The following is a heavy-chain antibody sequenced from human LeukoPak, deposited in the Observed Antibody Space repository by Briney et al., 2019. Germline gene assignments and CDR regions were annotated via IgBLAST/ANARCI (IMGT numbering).Heavy chain of an antibody. CDR2: IYSGGST. CDR1: GFTVSSNY. CDR3: TRDLPQRAFDI. J-gene: IGHJ3*02. V-gene: IGHV3-66*01. Sequence: PGGSLRLSCAASGFTVSSNYMSWVRQAPGKGLEWVSVIYSGGSTYYADSVKGRFTISRDNSKNTLYLQMNSLRDEDTAVYYCTRDLPQRAFDIWGQGTMVTVSS.